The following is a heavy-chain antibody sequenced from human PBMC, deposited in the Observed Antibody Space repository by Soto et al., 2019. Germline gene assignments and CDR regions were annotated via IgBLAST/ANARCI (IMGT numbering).Heavy chain of an antibody. D-gene: IGHD2-2*01. J-gene: IGHJ3*01. V-gene: IGHV3-30*18. Sequence: QVQLVESGGGVVQPGRSLRLSCAASGFMFSSYGIHWVHQAPGRGLEWVAVISYGGTYKYYADSVKGRFTLSRDNSENTVSLQMNSLRPEDTAVYYCAKQYTDLVIGAFDVWGPGAMVTVSS. CDR1: GFMFSSYG. CDR3: AKQYTDLVIGAFDV. CDR2: ISYGGTYK.